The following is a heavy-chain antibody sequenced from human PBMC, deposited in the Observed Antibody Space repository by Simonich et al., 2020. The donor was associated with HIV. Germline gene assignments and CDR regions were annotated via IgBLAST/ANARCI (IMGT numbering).Heavy chain of an antibody. CDR2: IYSGGST. CDR3: ARVGYYGSGTFDL. J-gene: IGHJ2*01. D-gene: IGHD3-10*01. CDR1: GFTVSTNY. Sequence: EVQLVESGGGLIQPGGSLRLSCAASGFTVSTNYMSWVRQAPGKGLEVVSIIYSGGSTFDADSVKGRFTISRDNSKNTLYLQINSLRAGDTAVYYCARVGYYGSGTFDLWGRGTLVTVSS. V-gene: IGHV3-53*01.